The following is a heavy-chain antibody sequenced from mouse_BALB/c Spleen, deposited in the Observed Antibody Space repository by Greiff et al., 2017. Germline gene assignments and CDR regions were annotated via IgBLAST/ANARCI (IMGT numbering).Heavy chain of an antibody. CDR1: GYTFTDYY. D-gene: IGHD2-2*01. V-gene: IGHV1-77*01. Sequence: VQRVESGAELARPGASVKLSCKASGYTFTDYYINWVKQRTGQGLEWIGEIYPGSGNTYYNEKFKGKATLTADKSSSTAYMQLSSLTSEDSAVYFCARKSYGYDEGDYFDYWGQGTTLTVSS. CDR3: ARKSYGYDEGDYFDY. CDR2: IYPGSGNT. J-gene: IGHJ2*01.